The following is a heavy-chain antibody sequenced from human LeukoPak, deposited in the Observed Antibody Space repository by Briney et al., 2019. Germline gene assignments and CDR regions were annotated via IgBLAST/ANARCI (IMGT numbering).Heavy chain of an antibody. J-gene: IGHJ4*02. D-gene: IGHD1-26*01. CDR1: GFTFSSYS. CDR3: ARYSGSYKYYFDY. Sequence: PGGSLRLSCAASGFTFSSYSMNWVRQAPGKGLEWVSSISSSSSYIYYADSVKGRFTISRDNAKNSLYLQMNSLRAEDTAVYYCARYSGSYKYYFDYWAREPWSPSPQ. V-gene: IGHV3-21*01. CDR2: ISSSSSYI.